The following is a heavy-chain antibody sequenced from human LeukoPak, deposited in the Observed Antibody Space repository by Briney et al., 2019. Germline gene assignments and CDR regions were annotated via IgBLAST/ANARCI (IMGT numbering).Heavy chain of an antibody. D-gene: IGHD3-3*01. V-gene: IGHV4-31*03. Sequence: NLSETLSLTYTVSGGSISSGGYYWSWIRQHPGKGLEWIGYIYYSGSTYYNPSLKSRVTISVDTSKNQFSLKLSSVTAADTAVYYCARVFGIYDFWSGYPLNWFDPWGQGTLVTVSS. J-gene: IGHJ5*02. CDR1: GGSISSGGYY. CDR3: ARVFGIYDFWSGYPLNWFDP. CDR2: IYYSGST.